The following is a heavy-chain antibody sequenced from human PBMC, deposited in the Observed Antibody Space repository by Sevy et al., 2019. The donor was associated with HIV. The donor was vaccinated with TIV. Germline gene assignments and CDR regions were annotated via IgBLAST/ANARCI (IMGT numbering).Heavy chain of an antibody. J-gene: IGHJ4*02. D-gene: IGHD5-12*01. CDR3: ARRGRDGYNPYYFDY. Sequence: GESLKISCKGSGYSFTSYWIGWVRQMPGKGLEWMGIIYPGDSDTRYSPSFQGQVTISADKSISTAYLQWSSLKASDTAMYYCARRGRDGYNPYYFDYWGQGTLVTVSS. V-gene: IGHV5-51*01. CDR1: GYSFTSYW. CDR2: IYPGDSDT.